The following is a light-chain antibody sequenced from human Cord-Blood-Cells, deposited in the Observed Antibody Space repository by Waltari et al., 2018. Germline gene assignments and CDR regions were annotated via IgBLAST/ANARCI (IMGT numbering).Light chain of an antibody. CDR2: DAS. CDR3: QQYNSYSPIT. J-gene: IGKJ5*01. CDR1: QSISSW. Sequence: DLQMTQSPSTLSASVGDRVTIPCRASQSISSWLAWYQQKPGKAPKLLIYDASSLESGVPSRFSGSGSGTEFTLTISSLQPDDFATYYCQQYNSYSPITFGQGTRLEIK. V-gene: IGKV1-5*01.